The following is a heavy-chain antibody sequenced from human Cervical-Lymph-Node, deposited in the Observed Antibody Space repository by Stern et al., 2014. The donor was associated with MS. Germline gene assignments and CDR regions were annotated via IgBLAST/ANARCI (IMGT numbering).Heavy chain of an antibody. Sequence: QVQLVESGPGLVKPSQTLSLTCTVSGGSISSGSDYWSWIRQPVGKGLEWIGRIHASGGAFYTPSLKSRVTISTDTSMNQFSLALTSASAADTAIYYCASGYRIFDYWGQGILVTVSS. V-gene: IGHV4-61*02. CDR1: GGSISSGSDY. D-gene: IGHD5-18*01. J-gene: IGHJ4*02. CDR3: ASGYRIFDY. CDR2: IHASGGA.